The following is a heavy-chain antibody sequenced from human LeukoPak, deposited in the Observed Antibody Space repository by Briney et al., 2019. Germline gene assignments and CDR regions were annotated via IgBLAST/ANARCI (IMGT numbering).Heavy chain of an antibody. Sequence: GGSLRVSCAASGFTFSNYAMSWVRQAPGKGLECISGFSGSGGRTFYADSVKGRFTISRDNSKNTLYLQMNSLRAEDTALYYCAKEAHYPHMGTYLVTIDSWGQGTLVTVSS. CDR3: AKEAHYPHMGTYLVTIDS. J-gene: IGHJ4*02. CDR2: FSGSGGRT. CDR1: GFTFSNYA. V-gene: IGHV3-23*01. D-gene: IGHD3-9*01.